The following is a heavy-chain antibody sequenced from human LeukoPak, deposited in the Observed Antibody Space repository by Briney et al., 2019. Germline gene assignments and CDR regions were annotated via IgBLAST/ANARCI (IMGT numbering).Heavy chain of an antibody. V-gene: IGHV5-51*01. Sequence: GESLKISCKGSGYSFTTYWIAWVRQMPGKGLEWMGIIYPRDSDTRYSPSFQGQVTISADKSIRTAYLQWSSLKASDTAMYYCARRGHKVSGATYSQDFDYWGQGTLVTVSS. CDR1: GYSFTTYW. D-gene: IGHD1-26*01. CDR2: IYPRDSDT. CDR3: ARRGHKVSGATYSQDFDY. J-gene: IGHJ4*02.